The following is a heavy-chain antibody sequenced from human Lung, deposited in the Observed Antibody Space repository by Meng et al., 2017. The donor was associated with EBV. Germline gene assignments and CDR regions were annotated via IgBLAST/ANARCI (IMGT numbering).Heavy chain of an antibody. CDR2: TNENGAIT. D-gene: IGHD1-14*01. J-gene: IGHJ4*02. CDR3: SRDLAGSDDY. Sequence: EVHLVGSGGALVQPGGSLRLSCAASGFTFSRYWMHWVRQAPGKGLVWVSRTNENGAITNYADSVKGRFTISRDNAKNTLYLQMNSLRAEDTAVYYCSRDLAGSDDYWGQGTLVTVSS. V-gene: IGHV3-74*01. CDR1: GFTFSRYW.